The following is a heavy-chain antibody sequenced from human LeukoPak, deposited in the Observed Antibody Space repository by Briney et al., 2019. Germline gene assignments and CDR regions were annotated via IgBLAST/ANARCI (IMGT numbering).Heavy chain of an antibody. Sequence: ASVKVSCKASGYTFTSYGISWVRQAPGQGLEWMGWISAYNGNTNYAQKFQGRVTIARDTSASTAYMELSSLRSEDTAVYYCARVVSIAVAGTFDYWGQGTLVTVSS. CDR2: ISAYNGNT. CDR1: GYTFTSYG. CDR3: ARVVSIAVAGTFDY. J-gene: IGHJ4*02. D-gene: IGHD6-19*01. V-gene: IGHV1-18*01.